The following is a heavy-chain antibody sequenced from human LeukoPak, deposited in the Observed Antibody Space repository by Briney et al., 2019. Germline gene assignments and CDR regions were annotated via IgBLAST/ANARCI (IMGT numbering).Heavy chain of an antibody. D-gene: IGHD6-6*01. CDR3: ARDYQAARPISGYYYYYYYGMDV. J-gene: IGHJ6*02. CDR1: GFSFSSYE. V-gene: IGHV3-48*03. CDR2: ISSSGSTI. Sequence: GGSLRLSCAASGFSFSSYEMNWVRQAPGKGLEWVSYISSSGSTIYYADSVKGRFTISRDNAKNSLYLQMNSLRAEDTAVYYCARDYQAARPISGYYYYYYYGMDVWGQGTTVTVSS.